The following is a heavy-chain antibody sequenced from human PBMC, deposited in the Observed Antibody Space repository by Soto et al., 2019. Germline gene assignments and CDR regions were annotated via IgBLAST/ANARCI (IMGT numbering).Heavy chain of an antibody. D-gene: IGHD3-16*01. CDR2: IKHRGIT. CDR3: VEGVVYGMDF. V-gene: IGHV4-34*01. J-gene: IGHJ6*02. Sequence: QVKLQQWGAGLLKPSETLSLTCGVDGGSFSGHYWSWIRQPPGRGLEWIGEIKHRGITNYNPSLKRRITPSVDTSSNQFSLRLSSLTAADTAVYYCVEGVVYGMDFWGQGTTVTVSS. CDR1: GGSFSGHY.